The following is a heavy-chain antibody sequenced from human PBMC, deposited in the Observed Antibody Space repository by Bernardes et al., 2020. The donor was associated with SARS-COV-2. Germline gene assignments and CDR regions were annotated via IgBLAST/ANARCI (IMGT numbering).Heavy chain of an antibody. V-gene: IGHV1-18*04. D-gene: IGHD3-3*01. CDR2: ISAYTGNT. J-gene: IGHJ6*02. Sequence: ASVKASCKASGYTFPSYGISWVRQAPGQGLEWMGWISAYTGNTNYAQKLQGRVTMTTDTSTSTAYMELRSLRSDDTAVYYCARSITIFGVVTRYGMDVWGQGTTVTVSS. CDR3: ARSITIFGVVTRYGMDV. CDR1: GYTFPSYG.